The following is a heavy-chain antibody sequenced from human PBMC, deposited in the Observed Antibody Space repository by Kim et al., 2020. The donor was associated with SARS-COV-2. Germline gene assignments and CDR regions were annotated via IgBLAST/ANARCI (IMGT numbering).Heavy chain of an antibody. J-gene: IGHJ6*02. CDR2: INPSGGST. Sequence: ASVKVSCKASGYTFTSYYMHWVRQAPGQGLEWMGIINPSGGSTSYAQKFQGRVTMTRDTSTSTVYMELSSLRSEDTAVYYCARDLDNFLNPSYYYYGMDVWGQGTTVTVSS. V-gene: IGHV1-46*01. CDR1: GYTFTSYY. D-gene: IGHD3-3*01. CDR3: ARDLDNFLNPSYYYYGMDV.